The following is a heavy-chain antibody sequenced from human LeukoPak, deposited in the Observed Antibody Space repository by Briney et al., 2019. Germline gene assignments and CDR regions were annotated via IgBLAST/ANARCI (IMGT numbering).Heavy chain of an antibody. D-gene: IGHD1-26*01. CDR2: INPNSGGT. CDR1: RYTFTGYY. J-gene: IGHJ3*02. V-gene: IGHV1-2*02. Sequence: ASVKVSCKASRYTFTGYYMNWVRQAPGQGLEWMGWINPNSGGTNYAQKFQGRVTMTRDTSISTAYMELSRLRSDDTAVYYCARDLRIVGATTAFDIWGQGTMVTVSS. CDR3: ARDLRIVGATTAFDI.